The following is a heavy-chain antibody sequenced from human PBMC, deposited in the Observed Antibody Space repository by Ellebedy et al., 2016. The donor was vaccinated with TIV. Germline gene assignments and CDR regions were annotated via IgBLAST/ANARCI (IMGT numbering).Heavy chain of an antibody. CDR2: VSSGGSVK. Sequence: GESLKISCAASGFTFRNFGMHWVRQAPGNGLEWLAVVSSGGSVKYYADSVKGRFTVSRDNSKNPLSFQMNSLRAEDTAVYYWSKEGYSAETTFRADFDYWGLGTLVTVSS. D-gene: IGHD1-14*01. CDR1: GFTFRNFG. CDR3: SKEGYSAETTFRADFDY. V-gene: IGHV3-30*18. J-gene: IGHJ4*02.